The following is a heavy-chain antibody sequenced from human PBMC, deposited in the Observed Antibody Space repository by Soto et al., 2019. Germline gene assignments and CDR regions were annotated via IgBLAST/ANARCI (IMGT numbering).Heavy chain of an antibody. J-gene: IGHJ6*03. Sequence: EVQLVESGGGMVQSGGSLRLSCAASGFTFRSYNINWVRQAPGKGLEWISYINTRSSITFHADSVKGRFTISTDNAKNSLYLQMNSLRAEDTAVYYCARVLQGGTRYSYYYYMDVWGMGTTVTVSS. CDR2: INTRSSIT. V-gene: IGHV3-48*01. CDR1: GFTFRSYN. D-gene: IGHD1-26*01. CDR3: ARVLQGGTRYSYYYYMDV.